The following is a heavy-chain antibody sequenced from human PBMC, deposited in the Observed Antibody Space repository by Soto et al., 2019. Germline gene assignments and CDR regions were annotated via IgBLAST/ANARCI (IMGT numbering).Heavy chain of an antibody. J-gene: IGHJ5*02. V-gene: IGHV3-33*01. D-gene: IGHD4-4*01. CDR2: IWYDGSNK. CDR3: ARDVGPTTVNWFDP. CDR1: GFTFSSYG. Sequence: QVQLVESGGGVVQPGRSLRLSCAASGFTFSSYGMHWVRQAPGKGLEWVAVIWYDGSNKYYADSVKGRFTISRDNSKNTLYLQVNSLRAEDTAVYYCARDVGPTTVNWFDPWGQGTLVTVSS.